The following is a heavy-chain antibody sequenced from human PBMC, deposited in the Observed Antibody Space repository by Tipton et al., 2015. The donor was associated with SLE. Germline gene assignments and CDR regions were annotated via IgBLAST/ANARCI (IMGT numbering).Heavy chain of an antibody. CDR3: ARLSGYGGNVDY. Sequence: SLRLSCAASGFTFSSYAMSWVRQAPGKGLEWVSAISGSGGSTYYADSVKGRFTISRDNAKNSLYLQMNSLRAEDTAVYYCARLSGYGGNVDYWGQGTLVTVSS. V-gene: IGHV3-23*01. CDR2: ISGSGGST. CDR1: GFTFSSYA. J-gene: IGHJ4*02. D-gene: IGHD4-23*01.